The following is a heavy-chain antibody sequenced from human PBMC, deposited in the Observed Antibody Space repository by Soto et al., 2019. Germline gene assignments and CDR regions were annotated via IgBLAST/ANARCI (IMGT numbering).Heavy chain of an antibody. D-gene: IGHD6-13*01. CDR2: INLNSGSI. V-gene: IGHV3-9*01. Sequence: GGSLRLSCAASGFTLDDYAMHWVRRVPGKGLEWVSGINLNSGSIGYADSVKGRFAISRDNAKNSLHLQMNSLRAEDTAFYYCVKDESINWYSGHFRHWGQGTLVTVSS. J-gene: IGHJ1*01. CDR3: VKDESINWYSGHFRH. CDR1: GFTLDDYA.